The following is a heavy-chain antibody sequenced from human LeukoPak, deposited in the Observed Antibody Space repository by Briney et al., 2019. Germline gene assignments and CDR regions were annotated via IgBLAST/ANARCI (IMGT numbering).Heavy chain of an antibody. CDR1: GYSFTSYW. Sequence: GESLKISCKGSGYSFTSYWIGWVRQMPGKGLEWMGIIYPGDSDTRYSLSFQGQVTISADKSISTAYLQWSSLKASDTAMYYCARHGEYCSSTSCYEGFDYWGQGTLVTVSS. D-gene: IGHD2-2*01. CDR2: IYPGDSDT. V-gene: IGHV5-51*01. CDR3: ARHGEYCSSTSCYEGFDY. J-gene: IGHJ4*02.